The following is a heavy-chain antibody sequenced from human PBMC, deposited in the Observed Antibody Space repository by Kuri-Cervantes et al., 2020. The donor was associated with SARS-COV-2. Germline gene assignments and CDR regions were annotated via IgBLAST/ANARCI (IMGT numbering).Heavy chain of an antibody. CDR3: ARSTAAAGLYYYNAMDV. V-gene: IGHV3-21*01. D-gene: IGHD6-13*01. Sequence: GESLKISCSASGFDFDSYSMNWVRQAPGKGLEWVSSISSSSSYIYYADSVKGRFTISRDNAKKSLYLQMNSLRAEDTAVYYCARSTAAAGLYYYNAMDVWGQGTPVTVSS. J-gene: IGHJ6*02. CDR2: ISSSSSYI. CDR1: GFDFDSYS.